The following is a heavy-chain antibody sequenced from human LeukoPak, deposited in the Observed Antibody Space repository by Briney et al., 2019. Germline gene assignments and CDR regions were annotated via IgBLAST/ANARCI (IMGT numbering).Heavy chain of an antibody. V-gene: IGHV3-30*02. CDR3: AKDPDIDY. CDR2: MRFEGSIK. Sequence: PGGSLRLSCAASGFTFSSYGMHWVRQAPGKGLEWVAFMRFEGSIKYYVDSVKGRFTISRDNSKNTLYLQMNSLSTEDTAVYYCAKDPDIDYWGQGTLVTVSS. CDR1: GFTFSSYG. J-gene: IGHJ4*02.